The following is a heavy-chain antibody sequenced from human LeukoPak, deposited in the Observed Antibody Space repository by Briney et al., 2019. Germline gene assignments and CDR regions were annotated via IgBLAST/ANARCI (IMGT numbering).Heavy chain of an antibody. J-gene: IGHJ4*02. V-gene: IGHV3-30-3*01. D-gene: IGHD1-1*01. CDR1: GFTFSSYA. CDR2: TSSDGNIK. Sequence: GGSLRLSCAASGFTFSSYAMHWVRQAPGKGLEWVAVTSSDGNIKYYADSVKGRLTISRDNSKNTLYLQMNSLRGEDTGAYYCARDPVPATARHFDYWGQGTLVTVSS. CDR3: ARDPVPATARHFDY.